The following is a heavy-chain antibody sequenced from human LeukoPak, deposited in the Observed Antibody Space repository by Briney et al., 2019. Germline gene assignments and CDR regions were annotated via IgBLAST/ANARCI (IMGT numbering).Heavy chain of an antibody. J-gene: IGHJ5*02. CDR3: ARDNSVRDEAWWFNP. V-gene: IGHV4-59*01. CDR1: GGSISSYY. CDR2: IYYSGST. Sequence: SETLSLTCTVSGGSISSYYWSWIRQPPGKGLEWIGYIYYSGSTNYNPSLKSRVTISVDTSKNQFSLKLTSVTAADTAVYYCARDNSVRDEAWWFNPWGQGTLVTVSS. D-gene: IGHD5-24*01.